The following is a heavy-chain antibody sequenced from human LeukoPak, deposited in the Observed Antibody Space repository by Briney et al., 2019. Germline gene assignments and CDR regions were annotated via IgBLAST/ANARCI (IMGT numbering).Heavy chain of an antibody. V-gene: IGHV3-30-3*01. CDR2: ISYDGSNK. J-gene: IGHJ4*02. Sequence: GSLRLSCAASGFTFSSYAMHWVRQAPGKGLEWVAVISYDGSNKYYADSVKGRFTISRDNSKNTLYLQMNSLRAEDTAVYYCARGGGTLGPFDYWGQGTLVTVSS. D-gene: IGHD2-15*01. CDR1: GFTFSSYA. CDR3: ARGGGTLGPFDY.